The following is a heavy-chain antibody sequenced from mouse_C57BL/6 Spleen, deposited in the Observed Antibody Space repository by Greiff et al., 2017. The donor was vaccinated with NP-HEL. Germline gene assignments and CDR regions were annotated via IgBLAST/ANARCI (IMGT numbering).Heavy chain of an antibody. J-gene: IGHJ2*01. V-gene: IGHV1-80*01. Sequence: QVQLKQSGAELVKPGASVKISCKASGYAFSSYWMNWVKQRPGKGLEWIGQIYPGDGDTNYNGKFKGKATLTADKSSSTAYMQLSSLTSEDSAVYFWARAHYDYDYFDYWGQGTTLTVSS. CDR2: IYPGDGDT. CDR1: GYAFSSYW. D-gene: IGHD2-4*01. CDR3: ARAHYDYDYFDY.